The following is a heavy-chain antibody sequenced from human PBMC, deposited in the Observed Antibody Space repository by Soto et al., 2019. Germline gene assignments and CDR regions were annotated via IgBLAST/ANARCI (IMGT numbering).Heavy chain of an antibody. D-gene: IGHD3-10*01. Sequence: QVQLVQSGAEVKKPGASVKVSCKASGYTFTTYTFTNYYIHWVRRAPGQGLEGMGIINPSGGSTSYAQKFQGRVSMTRDTSTSTVYMELSSLRSEDTAIYYCARAGGEPPRPYYHSAMDVWGQGTTVTVSS. CDR2: INPSGGST. V-gene: IGHV1-46*01. CDR1: GYTFTTYTFTNYY. J-gene: IGHJ6*02. CDR3: ARAGGEPPRPYYHSAMDV.